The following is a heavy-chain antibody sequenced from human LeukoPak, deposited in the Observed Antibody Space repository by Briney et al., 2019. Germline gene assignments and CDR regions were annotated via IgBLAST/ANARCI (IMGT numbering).Heavy chain of an antibody. J-gene: IGHJ4*02. Sequence: ASVKVSCKASGYTLTGYYMYWVRQAPGPGLEWMGWINPNSGGTNYAQKFQGRVTMTRDTSINTAYIEMSRLESDDSAVYYCAREGAGRNDYWGQGTLVTVSS. CDR3: AREGAGRNDY. CDR1: GYTLTGYY. V-gene: IGHV1-2*02. CDR2: INPNSGGT. D-gene: IGHD1-1*01.